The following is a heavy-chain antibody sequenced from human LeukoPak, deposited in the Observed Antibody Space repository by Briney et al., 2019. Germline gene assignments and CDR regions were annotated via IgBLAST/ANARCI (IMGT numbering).Heavy chain of an antibody. J-gene: IGHJ3*02. CDR1: GYTFTSYG. CDR3: ARDTSVLEWLLYGAFDI. D-gene: IGHD3-3*01. CDR2: ISAYNGNT. Sequence: ASVKVSCKASGYTFTSYGISWVRQAPGQGLEWMGWISAYNGNTNYAQKLQGRVTMTTDTSTSTAYTELRSLRSDDTAVYYCARDTSVLEWLLYGAFDIWGQGTMVTVSS. V-gene: IGHV1-18*01.